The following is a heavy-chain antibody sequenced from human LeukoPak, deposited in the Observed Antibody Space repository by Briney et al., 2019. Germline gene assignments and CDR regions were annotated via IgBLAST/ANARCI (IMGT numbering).Heavy chain of an antibody. Sequence: GSLRLSCAASGFTVSSNYMSWVRQAPGKGLEWVGRIKSKADGETIDYAAPVKGRFTFSRDDSKNMLYLQTNSLKSEDTAVYYCSTLTSRGLSDSWGQGTLVTVSS. CDR2: IKSKADGETI. CDR3: STLTSRGLSDS. D-gene: IGHD1-20*01. J-gene: IGHJ4*02. CDR1: GFTVSSNY. V-gene: IGHV3-15*01.